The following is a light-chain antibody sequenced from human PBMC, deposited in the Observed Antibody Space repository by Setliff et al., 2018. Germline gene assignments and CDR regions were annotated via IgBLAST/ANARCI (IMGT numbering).Light chain of an antibody. CDR3: LSYTSKTTHAL. V-gene: IGLV2-8*01. J-gene: IGLJ2*01. Sequence: QSVLTQPPSASGSPGQSVTISCTGTSSDVGGYDYVSWYQQHPGKAPKLMIYEVSKRPSGVSDRFSGSKSANTASLTISGLQTEDEADYYCLSYTSKTTHALFGGGTKVTVL. CDR2: EVS. CDR1: SSDVGGYDY.